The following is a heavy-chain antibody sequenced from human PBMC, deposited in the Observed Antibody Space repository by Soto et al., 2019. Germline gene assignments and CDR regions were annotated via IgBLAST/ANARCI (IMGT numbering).Heavy chain of an antibody. Sequence: SENLSLNCTVSGVSISSYYWSWFRQPPGKGLEWIGYIYYSGSTNYNPSLKSRVTISVDTSKNQFSLKLSSVTAADTAVYYCARAKAPLYSSSWYWFDPWGQGTLVTVS. CDR1: GVSISSYY. CDR3: ARAKAPLYSSSWYWFDP. CDR2: IYYSGST. D-gene: IGHD6-13*01. V-gene: IGHV4-59*08. J-gene: IGHJ5*02.